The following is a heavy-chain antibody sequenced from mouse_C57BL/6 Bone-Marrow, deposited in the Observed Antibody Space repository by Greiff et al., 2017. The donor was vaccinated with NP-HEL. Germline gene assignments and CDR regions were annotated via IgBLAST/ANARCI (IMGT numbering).Heavy chain of an antibody. J-gene: IGHJ1*03. V-gene: IGHV1-62-2*01. CDR3: ARHEDPDRYFDV. CDR1: GYTFTEYT. Sequence: VKLLESGAELVKPGASVKLSCKASGYTFTEYTIHWVKQRSGQGLEWIGWFYPGSGSIKYNEKFKDKATLTADKSSITVYMELSRLTSEDSAVYFCARHEDPDRYFDVWGTGTTVTVSS. CDR2: FYPGSGSI.